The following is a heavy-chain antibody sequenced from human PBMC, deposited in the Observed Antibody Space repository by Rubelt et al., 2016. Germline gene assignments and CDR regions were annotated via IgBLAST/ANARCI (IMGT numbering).Heavy chain of an antibody. J-gene: IGHJ4*02. V-gene: IGHV4-4*02. CDR2: VYHSGST. D-gene: IGHD3-22*01. Sequence: QVQLQESGPGLVKPSGPLSLTCAVSGGSISSSNWWSWVRQPPGKGLEWIGEVYHSGSTNYNPSLMSGVTISVDKSKNQFSLKLSSVTAADTAVYYCARGRPDSSRRFDYWGQGTLDTVSS. CDR3: ARGRPDSSRRFDY. CDR1: GGSISSSNW.